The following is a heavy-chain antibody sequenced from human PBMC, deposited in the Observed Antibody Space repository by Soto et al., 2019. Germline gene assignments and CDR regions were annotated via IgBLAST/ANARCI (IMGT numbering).Heavy chain of an antibody. CDR2: IYPGDSDT. CDR1: EYSFTSYW. J-gene: IGHJ5*02. D-gene: IGHD6-13*01. Sequence: EVQRVQSGAEVKKPGESLKISCKGSEYSFTSYWIGWVRQMPGKGLEWMGIIYPGDSDTRYSPSFQGQVTISADKSISTAYLQWSSLKASDTAMYYCARPSSSSWFLGWFDPWGQGTLVTVSS. V-gene: IGHV5-51*01. CDR3: ARPSSSSWFLGWFDP.